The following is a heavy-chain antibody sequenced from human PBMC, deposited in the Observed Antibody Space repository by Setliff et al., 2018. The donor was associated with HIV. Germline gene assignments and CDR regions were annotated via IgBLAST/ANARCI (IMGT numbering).Heavy chain of an antibody. CDR3: ARGSNWGSGFRWYFDL. Sequence: SETLSLTCAVSGGSISSVNWWSWVRQPPGKGLEWIGEIYHSGSTNYNPSLKSRITISVDKSKNQFSLRLNSVTAADTAIYYCARGSNWGSGFRWYFDLWGRGTLVTVSS. D-gene: IGHD7-27*01. J-gene: IGHJ2*01. CDR1: GGSISSVNW. V-gene: IGHV4-4*02. CDR2: IYHSGST.